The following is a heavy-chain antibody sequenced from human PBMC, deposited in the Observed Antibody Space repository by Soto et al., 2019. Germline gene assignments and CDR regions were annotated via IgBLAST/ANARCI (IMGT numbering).Heavy chain of an antibody. D-gene: IGHD7-27*01. CDR2: ISWDGGST. CDR1: GFTFDDYA. CDR3: AKNTVKGTGDRYYYYGMDV. Sequence: GSLRLSCAASGFTFDDYAMHWVRQAPGKGLEWVSLISWDGGSTYYADSVKGRFTISRDNSKNSLYLQMNSLRAEDTALYYCAKNTVKGTGDRYYYYGMDVWGQGTTVTVSS. V-gene: IGHV3-43D*04. J-gene: IGHJ6*02.